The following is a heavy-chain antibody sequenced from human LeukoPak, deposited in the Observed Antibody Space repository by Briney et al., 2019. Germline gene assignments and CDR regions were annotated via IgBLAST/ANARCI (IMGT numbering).Heavy chain of an antibody. Sequence: SVKVSCKASGGTFSSYAISWVRQAPGQGLEWMGGIIPIFGTANYAQKFQGRVTITADESTSTAYMELSSLRSEDTAVYYCAGAPAWGYCSSASCYGWFDPLGPGNPGHRLL. CDR1: GGTFSSYA. CDR2: IIPIFGTA. J-gene: IGHJ5*02. CDR3: AGAPAWGYCSSASCYGWFDP. D-gene: IGHD2-2*01. V-gene: IGHV1-69*13.